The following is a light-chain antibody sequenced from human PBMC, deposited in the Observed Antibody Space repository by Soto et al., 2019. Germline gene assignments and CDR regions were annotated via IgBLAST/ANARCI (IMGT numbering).Light chain of an antibody. CDR2: AAS. CDR1: QGISSW. V-gene: IGKV1-12*01. CDR3: QQSFSPLTFGGGTPQLT. J-gene: IGKJ4*01. Sequence: PPSASGTPGQRVTITCRASQGISSWLAWYQQKPGKAPKLLIYAASTLQTGVPSRFSGSGSGTDFTLTISSLQPEDFATYYCQQSFSPLTFGGGTPQLTFGGGTKVDIK.